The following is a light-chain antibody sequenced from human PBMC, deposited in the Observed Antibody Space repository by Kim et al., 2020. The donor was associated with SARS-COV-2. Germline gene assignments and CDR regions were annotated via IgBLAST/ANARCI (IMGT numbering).Light chain of an antibody. CDR1: RSNIGSNY. CDR3: AAWDDSLSGYV. J-gene: IGLJ1*01. CDR2: TNN. Sequence: PGQGVTISCSGSRSNIGSNYVYWYQQLPGTAPKLLIYTNNQRPSGVPDRFSGSKSGTSASLAISGLRSEDEADYHCAAWDDSLSGYVFGTGTKVTVL. V-gene: IGLV1-47*01.